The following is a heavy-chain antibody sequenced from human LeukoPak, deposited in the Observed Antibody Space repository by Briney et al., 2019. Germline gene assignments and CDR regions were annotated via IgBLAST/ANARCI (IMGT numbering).Heavy chain of an antibody. CDR3: SNSIVARYHYYGMGV. J-gene: IGHJ6*02. Sequence: GGSLRLSRTTSGFTFGDYGMSWFRQAPGKGLEWVGFIRSKAYGGTTEYAASVKGRFTISRDDSKSIAYLQMDSLKTEDTAVYYCSNSIVARYHYYGMGVWGQGTTVTVSS. V-gene: IGHV3-49*03. D-gene: IGHD5-12*01. CDR2: IRSKAYGGTT. CDR1: GFTFGDYG.